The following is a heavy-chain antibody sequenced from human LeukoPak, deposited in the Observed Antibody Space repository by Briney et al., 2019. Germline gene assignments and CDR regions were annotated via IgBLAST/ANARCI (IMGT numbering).Heavy chain of an antibody. J-gene: IGHJ4*02. Sequence: GGSLRLSCAASGFTVSSNYMSWVRQAPGKGLEWVSVIYSGGSTYYAGSVKGRFTISRDNSKNTLYLQMNSLRAEDTAVYYCARVPYYYDSSGHYFDYWGQGTLVTVSS. CDR1: GFTVSSNY. V-gene: IGHV3-53*01. CDR3: ARVPYYYDSSGHYFDY. D-gene: IGHD3-22*01. CDR2: IYSGGST.